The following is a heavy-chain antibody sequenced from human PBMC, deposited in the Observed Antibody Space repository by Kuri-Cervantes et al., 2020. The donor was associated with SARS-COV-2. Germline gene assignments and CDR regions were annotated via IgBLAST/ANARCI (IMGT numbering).Heavy chain of an antibody. V-gene: IGHV3-48*02. CDR2: ISSSSSTI. CDR3: ARDLLNVWSGYYYYYGMDV. Sequence: GESLKISCAVSGFHFSGYGMNWVRQAPGKGLEWVSYISSSSSTIYYADSVKGRFTISRDNAKNSLYLQMNSLRDEDTAVYYCARDLLNVWSGYYYYYGMDVWGQGTTVTVSS. J-gene: IGHJ6*02. CDR1: GFHFSGYG. D-gene: IGHD3-3*01.